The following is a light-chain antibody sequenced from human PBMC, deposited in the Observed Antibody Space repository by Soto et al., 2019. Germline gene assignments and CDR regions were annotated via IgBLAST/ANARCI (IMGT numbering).Light chain of an antibody. V-gene: IGLV2-11*01. CDR2: EVN. Sequence: QSVLTQPHSVSASPGQSVTISCTGTSSDVGGYNYVSWYQHHPGKAPKPMIYEVNKRPSGVPDRFSGSKSGNTASLTISGLQAEDEADYYCCSYADSYTYVFGIGTKVTVL. J-gene: IGLJ1*01. CDR3: CSYADSYTYV. CDR1: SSDVGGYNY.